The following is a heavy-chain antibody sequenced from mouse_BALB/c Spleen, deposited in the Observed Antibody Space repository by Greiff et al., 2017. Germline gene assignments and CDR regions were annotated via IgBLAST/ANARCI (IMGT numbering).Heavy chain of an antibody. CDR2: IWGGGST. CDR1: GFSLSRYS. Sequence: VQLKESGPGLVAPSQSLSITCTVSGFSLSRYSVHWVRQPPGKGLEWLGMIWGGGSTDYNSALKSRLSISKDNSKSQVFLKMNSLQTDDTAMYYCARNFDRRENYAIDYWGQGTSVTVSS. CDR3: ARNFDRRENYAIDY. V-gene: IGHV2-6-4*01. J-gene: IGHJ4*01.